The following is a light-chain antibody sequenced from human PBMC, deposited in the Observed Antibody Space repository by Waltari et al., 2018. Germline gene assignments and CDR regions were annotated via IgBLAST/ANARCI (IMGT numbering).Light chain of an antibody. Sequence: QSVLTQPPSASGTPGQRVTISCSGSSSNIGSNYVYCYQQLPGTAPKLLTYRNNQRPSGVPDRFSGSKSGTSASLAISGLRSEDEADYYCAAWDDSLSGPCVVFGGGTKLTVL. CDR1: SSNIGSNY. CDR3: AAWDDSLSGPCVV. J-gene: IGLJ2*01. V-gene: IGLV1-47*01. CDR2: RNN.